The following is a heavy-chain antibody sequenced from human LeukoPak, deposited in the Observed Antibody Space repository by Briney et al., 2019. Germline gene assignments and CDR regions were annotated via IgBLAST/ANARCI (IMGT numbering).Heavy chain of an antibody. CDR1: GYTFTDYY. Sequence: ASVKISCKVSGYTFTDYYMHWVQQAPGQGLEWMGWINPNSGGTNYAQKFQGRVTMTRDTSISTAYMELSRLRSDDTAVHYCARDRGAGLQGFGVAYYFDYWGQGTLVTVSS. CDR2: INPNSGGT. J-gene: IGHJ4*02. CDR3: ARDRGAGLQGFGVAYYFDY. V-gene: IGHV1-2*02. D-gene: IGHD3-3*01.